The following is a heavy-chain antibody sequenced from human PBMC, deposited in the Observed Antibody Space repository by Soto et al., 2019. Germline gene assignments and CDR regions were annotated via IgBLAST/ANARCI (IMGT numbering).Heavy chain of an antibody. J-gene: IGHJ4*02. D-gene: IGHD6-13*01. CDR3: ARDQQQLVGLFDY. CDR2: ISYDGSNK. V-gene: IGHV3-30-3*01. Sequence: GGSLRLSCAASGFTFSSYAMHWVRQAPGKGLELVAVISYDGSNKYYADSVKGRFTISRDNSKNTLYLQMNSLRAEDTAVYYCARDQQQLVGLFDYWGQGTLVTVSS. CDR1: GFTFSSYA.